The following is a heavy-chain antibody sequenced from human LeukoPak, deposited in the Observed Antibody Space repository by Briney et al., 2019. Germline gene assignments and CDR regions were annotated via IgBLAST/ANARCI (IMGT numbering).Heavy chain of an antibody. CDR1: GFTFSTYA. CDR3: AKSLLWFGESPGAFDI. Sequence: GGSLRLSCVASGFTFSTYAMSWVRQAPGEGLEWVSSISSSGGSTYYADSVKGRFTISRDYSKNTLYLQMNSLRAEDTAVYYCAKSLLWFGESPGAFDIWGQGTMVTVSS. V-gene: IGHV3-23*01. CDR2: ISSSGGST. D-gene: IGHD3-10*01. J-gene: IGHJ3*02.